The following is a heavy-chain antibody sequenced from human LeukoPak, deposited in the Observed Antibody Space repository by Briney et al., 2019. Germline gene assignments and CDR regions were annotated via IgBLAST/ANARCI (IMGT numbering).Heavy chain of an antibody. V-gene: IGHV3-30*03. CDR2: ISYDGNSK. D-gene: IGHD3-22*01. CDR1: GFTFSTYV. J-gene: IGHJ6*02. CDR3: ARGGSYYDSSGYPYYGMDV. Sequence: GRSLRLSCAGSGFTFSTYVIHWVRQTPGKGLEWAALISYDGNSKYYADSVKGRFTISRDNSKNTVYLQMDSLRAEDTAVYYCARGGSYYDSSGYPYYGMDVWGQGTTVTVSS.